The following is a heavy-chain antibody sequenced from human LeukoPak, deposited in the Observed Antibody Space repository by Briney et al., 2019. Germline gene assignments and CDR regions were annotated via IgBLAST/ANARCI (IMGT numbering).Heavy chain of an antibody. V-gene: IGHV3-23*01. J-gene: IGHJ4*02. D-gene: IGHD6-19*01. CDR3: AKTSYRQWLSPFDY. Sequence: HPGGSLRLSCAASGFTFSSYAMSWVRQAPGKGLEWVSAISGSGGSTYYADSVKGRFTVPRDNSKNTLYLQMNSLRAEDTAVYYCAKTSYRQWLSPFDYWGQGTLVTVSS. CDR2: ISGSGGST. CDR1: GFTFSSYA.